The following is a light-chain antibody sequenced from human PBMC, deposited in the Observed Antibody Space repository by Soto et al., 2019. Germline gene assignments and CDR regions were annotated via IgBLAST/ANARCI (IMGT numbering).Light chain of an antibody. Sequence: DIQMTQSPSSLSASVGDRVTITCRASQSISSYLNWYQQKPGKAPKLLIYAASSLQSGVPSRFSGSGSGTYVTLTISSLQPADFATYYCQQSYSTWTFGQGTKVEIK. CDR2: AAS. J-gene: IGKJ1*01. CDR1: QSISSY. V-gene: IGKV1-39*01. CDR3: QQSYSTWT.